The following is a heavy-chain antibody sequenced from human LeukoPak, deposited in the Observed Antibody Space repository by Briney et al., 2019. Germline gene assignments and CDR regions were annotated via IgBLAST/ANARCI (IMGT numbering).Heavy chain of an antibody. V-gene: IGHV3-23*01. Sequence: GGSLRLSCAASGFTFSSYGMSWVRQAPGKGLECVSAISGSGGSSYYADSVKGRFTISRDNSKNTLYLQMNSLRAEDTAVYYCAKDGSYYYDSSGYPDYWGQGTLVTVSS. CDR3: AKDGSYYYDSSGYPDY. J-gene: IGHJ4*02. CDR2: ISGSGGSS. D-gene: IGHD3-22*01. CDR1: GFTFSSYG.